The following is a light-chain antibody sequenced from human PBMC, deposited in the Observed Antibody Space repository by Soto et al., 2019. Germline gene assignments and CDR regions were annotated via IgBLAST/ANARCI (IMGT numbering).Light chain of an antibody. CDR2: DAS. Sequence: EIVLTQSTATLSLSPGERATLSCRASQSVYTYLAWYQQKPGQAPRLLIYDASKRATGIPARFSGSGSGTDFTLTISSLEPEDFAVYYCQQRTNWPPTWTFGQGTKVEIK. CDR1: QSVYTY. V-gene: IGKV3-11*01. J-gene: IGKJ1*01. CDR3: QQRTNWPPTWT.